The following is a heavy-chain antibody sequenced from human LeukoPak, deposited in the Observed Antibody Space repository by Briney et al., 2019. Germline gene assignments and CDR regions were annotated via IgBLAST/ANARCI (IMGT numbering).Heavy chain of an antibody. D-gene: IGHD5-18*01. CDR1: VFTVSSNY. CDR2: IYGGGST. CDR3: ARGYNYYAY. V-gene: IGHV3-66*01. J-gene: IGHJ4*02. Sequence: GGSLRLSCAASVFTVSSNYMTWVRQAPGKGLEWVSIIYGGGSTYYADSVKGRFTISRDNSKNTLYLQMNGLRAEDTAVYYCARGYNYYAYWGQGTLVTVSS.